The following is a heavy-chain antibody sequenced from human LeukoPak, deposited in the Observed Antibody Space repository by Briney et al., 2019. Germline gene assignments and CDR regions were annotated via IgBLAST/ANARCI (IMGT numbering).Heavy chain of an antibody. CDR2: IIPIFGTA. CDR1: GGTFSSYA. CDR3: ARDGSSGSRAFDI. D-gene: IGHD6-19*01. V-gene: IGHV1-69*05. J-gene: IGHJ3*02. Sequence: ASVKVSCKASGGTFSSYAISWVRQAPGQGLEWMGRIIPIFGTANYAQKFQGRVTITTDESTSTAYMELSSLRSEDTAVYYCARDGSSGSRAFDIWGQGTMVTVSS.